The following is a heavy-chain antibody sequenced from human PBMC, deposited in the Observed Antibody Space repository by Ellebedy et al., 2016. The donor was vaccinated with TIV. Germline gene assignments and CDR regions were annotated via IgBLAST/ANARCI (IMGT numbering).Heavy chain of an antibody. CDR2: IYYSGST. J-gene: IGHJ4*02. CDR3: ARFVAAHGYDY. CDR1: GGSISSYY. V-gene: IGHV4-59*01. D-gene: IGHD6-25*01. Sequence: MPSETLSLTCTVSGGSISSYYWSWIRQPPGKGLEWIGYIYYSGSTNHNPSLKSRVTISVDTSNNLFSLTLDSVTAADTAVYYCARFVAAHGYDYWGQGTLVTVSS.